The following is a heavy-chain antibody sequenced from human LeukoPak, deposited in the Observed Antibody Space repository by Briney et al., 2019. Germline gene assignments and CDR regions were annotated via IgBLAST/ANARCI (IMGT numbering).Heavy chain of an antibody. Sequence: GGSLRLSCAASGFTFSSYGMHWVRQAPGKGLEWVAVISYDGSNKYYADSVKGRFTISRDNSKNTLYLQMNSLRAEDTAVYYCAREMRISWPYYYYGMDVWGQGTTVTVSS. V-gene: IGHV3-30*03. D-gene: IGHD2/OR15-2a*01. CDR3: AREMRISWPYYYYGMDV. CDR1: GFTFSSYG. CDR2: ISYDGSNK. J-gene: IGHJ6*02.